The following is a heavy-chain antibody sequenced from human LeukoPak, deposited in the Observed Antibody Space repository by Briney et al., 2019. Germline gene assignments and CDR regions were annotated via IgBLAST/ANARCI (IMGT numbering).Heavy chain of an antibody. CDR2: ISGRGGRS. CDR1: GFTFNSYA. Sequence: GGSLRLSCAASGFTFNSYAMSWVRQAPGKGLEWVSAISGRGGRSYSVDVVEGRFTISRNTSKSPLLLLKNRLRDDAAAVYYTAKEFDTALLHFFGYWGQGTLVTVSS. J-gene: IGHJ4*02. D-gene: IGHD5-18*01. CDR3: AKEFDTALLHFFGY. V-gene: IGHV3-23*01.